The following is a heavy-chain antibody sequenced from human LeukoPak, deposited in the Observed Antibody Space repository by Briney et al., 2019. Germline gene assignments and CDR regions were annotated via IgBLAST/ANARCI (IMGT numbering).Heavy chain of an antibody. CDR1: GFTFSSYW. CDR2: IKQDGSEK. CDR3: ARRRWGSSWAYYVDY. J-gene: IGHJ4*02. Sequence: PGGSLRLSCAASGFTFSSYWMSWVRQAPGKGLEWVANIKQDGSEKYYVDSVKGRFTISRDNAKNSLYLQMNSLRAEDTAVYYCARRRWGSSWAYYVDYWGQGTLVTVSS. D-gene: IGHD6-13*01. V-gene: IGHV3-7*01.